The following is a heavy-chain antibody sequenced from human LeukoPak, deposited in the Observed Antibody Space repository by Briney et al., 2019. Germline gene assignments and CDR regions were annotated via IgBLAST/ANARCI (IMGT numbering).Heavy chain of an antibody. CDR3: ATDRGYAFDY. J-gene: IGHJ4*02. V-gene: IGHV3-23*01. CDR1: GFTFSSYW. D-gene: IGHD2-2*01. CDR2: ISGSGGST. Sequence: GGSLRLSCAASGFTFSSYWMSWVRQAPGKGLEWVSAISGSGGSTSYADSVKGRFTISRDNAKNTLYLQMNTLRAEDTAVYYCATDRGYAFDYWGQGALVTVSS.